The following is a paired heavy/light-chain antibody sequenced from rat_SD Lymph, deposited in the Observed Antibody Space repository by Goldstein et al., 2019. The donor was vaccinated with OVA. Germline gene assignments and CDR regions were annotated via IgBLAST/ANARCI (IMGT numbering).Light chain of an antibody. Sequence: DTVLTQSPALAVSPGERVSISCRASEGVSSYMHWYQQKPGQQPTLFIYEASNRASGVPARFSGSGSGTDFTLTIDPVEADDTATYFCQQSWNEPLTFGSGTKLEIK. CDR2: EAS. J-gene: IGKJ5*01. CDR3: QQSWNEPLT. CDR1: EGVSSY. V-gene: IGKV3S11*01.
Heavy chain of an antibody. D-gene: IGHD4-4*01. V-gene: IGHV1-36*01. CDR3: TRRGYFPGFAY. CDR2: IYPDSTTP. CDR1: GYTFTDYW. Sequence: QVKLLQSGAALVKPGASVKMSCKTSGYTFTDYWVSWVKQSHVQSLELIGQIYPDSTTPNFNEKFRDKATLTVDKSTSTAYLELSRLTSEDSAIYYCTRRGYFPGFAYWGQGTLVTVSS. J-gene: IGHJ3*01.